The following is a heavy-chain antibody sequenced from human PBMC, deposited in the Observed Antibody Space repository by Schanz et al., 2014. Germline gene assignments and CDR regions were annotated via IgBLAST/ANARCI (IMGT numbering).Heavy chain of an antibody. CDR1: GFAFSSYG. J-gene: IGHJ4*02. Sequence: ERLVESGGGLVQPGGSLRLSCLASGFAFSSYGMNWVRQAPGKGLEWVSYVSRSTPDIYYADSVKGRFTMSRDNAKNSVFLQMNSLRAEDTAVYYCVRDSFFAFDYWGQGTLVTVSS. CDR2: VSRSTPDI. V-gene: IGHV3-48*01. CDR3: VRDSFFAFDY. D-gene: IGHD3-3*01.